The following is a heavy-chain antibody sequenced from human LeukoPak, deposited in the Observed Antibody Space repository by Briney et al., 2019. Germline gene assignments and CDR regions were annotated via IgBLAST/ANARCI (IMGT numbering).Heavy chain of an antibody. CDR1: GGSFSGYY. J-gene: IGHJ3*02. Sequence: PSKTLSLTCAVYGGSFSGYYWSWIRQPPGKGLEWIGEINHSGSTNYNPSLKSRVTISVDTSKNQFSLKLSSVTAADTAVYYCARNPYSSSWVDAFDIWGQGTMVTVSS. CDR3: ARNPYSSSWVDAFDI. CDR2: INHSGST. D-gene: IGHD6-13*01. V-gene: IGHV4-34*01.